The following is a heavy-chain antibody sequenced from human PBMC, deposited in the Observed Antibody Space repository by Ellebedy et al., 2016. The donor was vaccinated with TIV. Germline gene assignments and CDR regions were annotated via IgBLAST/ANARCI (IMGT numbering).Heavy chain of an antibody. V-gene: IGHV1-69*13. Sequence: ASVKVSCKTSGYTFTSYYLHWVRQAPGQGPEWMGGIVPIVGPTNYAQKFQGRLTVTADESTRTVYMELSSLRLEDTAVYYCARPSGQTSVWYAGDYWGQGTLVTVSS. CDR2: IVPIVGPT. J-gene: IGHJ4*02. CDR3: ARPSGQTSVWYAGDY. CDR1: GYTFTSYY. D-gene: IGHD6-19*01.